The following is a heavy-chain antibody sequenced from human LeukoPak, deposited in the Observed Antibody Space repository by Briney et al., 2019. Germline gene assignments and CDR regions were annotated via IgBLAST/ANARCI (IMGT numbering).Heavy chain of an antibody. CDR2: IYYSGST. J-gene: IGHJ4*02. Sequence: SETLSLTCTVSGGSISSYYWSSIRQPPGKGLERIGYIYYSGSTSYNPSLKSRVTMSVDTSKNQFSLKLSSVTAADTAVYYCARSYPGYYFDYWGQGTLVTVSS. D-gene: IGHD3-16*02. V-gene: IGHV4-59*01. CDR1: GGSISSYY. CDR3: ARSYPGYYFDY.